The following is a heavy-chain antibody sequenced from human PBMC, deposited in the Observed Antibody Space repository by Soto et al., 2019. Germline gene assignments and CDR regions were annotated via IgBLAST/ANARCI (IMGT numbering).Heavy chain of an antibody. D-gene: IGHD2-2*01. CDR2: INAGNGNT. Sequence: CGSNTPEQGLEWMGWINAGNGNTRFSQNLQGRVTITRDTSARTVYMELSSLRSEDTAVYYCARGHLAVVPVASWFYYMDVWGKGTTVTVSS. CDR3: ARGHLAVVPVASWFYYMDV. V-gene: IGHV1-3*01. J-gene: IGHJ6*03.